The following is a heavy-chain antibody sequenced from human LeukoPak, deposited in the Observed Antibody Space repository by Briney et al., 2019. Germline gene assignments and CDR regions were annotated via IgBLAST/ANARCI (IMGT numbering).Heavy chain of an antibody. J-gene: IGHJ6*03. CDR3: AGGYNYSYYHYMDV. Sequence: PSETLSLTCTVSSGSISSYYWSWIRQPPGKGLEWIGYIHYSGSTNYNPSLKSRVTISVDTSKNQFSLKLSSVTAADTAVYYCAGGYNYSYYHYMDVWGKGTTVTVSS. CDR1: SGSISSYY. V-gene: IGHV4-59*01. D-gene: IGHD1-1*01. CDR2: IHYSGST.